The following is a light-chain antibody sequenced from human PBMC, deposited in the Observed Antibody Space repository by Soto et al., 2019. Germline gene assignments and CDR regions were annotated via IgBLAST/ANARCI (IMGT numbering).Light chain of an antibody. Sequence: TQSPATLSLSPGERATLSCRTSQSVSSYLAWYQQKPGKAPQLLIYKASSLQSGVPSRFSGSGSGTDFALTISGLQPDDFATYYCQQYNSYSTFGQGTKVEIK. V-gene: IGKV1-5*03. CDR1: QSVSSY. J-gene: IGKJ1*01. CDR2: KAS. CDR3: QQYNSYST.